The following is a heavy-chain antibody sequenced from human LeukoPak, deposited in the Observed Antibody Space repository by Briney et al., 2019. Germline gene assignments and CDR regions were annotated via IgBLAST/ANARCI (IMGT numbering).Heavy chain of an antibody. CDR2: ISYDGSNK. V-gene: IGHV3-30-3*01. J-gene: IGHJ3*02. Sequence: GGSLRLSCAASGFTFSSYAMHWVRQAPGKGLEWVAVISYDGSNKYYADPVKGRFTISRDNSKNTLYLQMNSLRAEDTAVYYCARDTRYYDFWSGYQDAFDIWGQGTMVTVSS. CDR3: ARDTRYYDFWSGYQDAFDI. D-gene: IGHD3-3*01. CDR1: GFTFSSYA.